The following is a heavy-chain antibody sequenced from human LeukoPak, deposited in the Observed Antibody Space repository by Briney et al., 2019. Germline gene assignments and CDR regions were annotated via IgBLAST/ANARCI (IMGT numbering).Heavy chain of an antibody. CDR2: IYPGDSDT. D-gene: IGHD5-18*01. V-gene: IGHV5-51*01. CDR3: ARLELGAMGTPFDY. J-gene: IGHJ4*02. Sequence: GEALKISCKGSGYSSTSYWIGWVRQMPGQGLEWMGIIYPGDSDTRYIPSFQGQVTISADTSISTAYLQWSSLKASDTAMNYCARLELGAMGTPFDYWGQGTLVTVSS. CDR1: GYSSTSYW.